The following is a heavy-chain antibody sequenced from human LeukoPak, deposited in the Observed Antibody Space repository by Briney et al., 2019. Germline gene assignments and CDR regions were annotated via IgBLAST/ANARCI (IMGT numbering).Heavy chain of an antibody. CDR1: GYTFTSYD. Sequence: ASVKVSCKASGYTFTSYDINWVRQATGQGLEWMGWMNPNSGNTGYAQKFQGRVTITRNTSISTAYMELSSLRSEDTAVYYCARDVTPYYYMDVWGKGTTVTISS. CDR3: ARDVTPYYYMDV. CDR2: MNPNSGNT. J-gene: IGHJ6*03. D-gene: IGHD3-16*01. V-gene: IGHV1-8*03.